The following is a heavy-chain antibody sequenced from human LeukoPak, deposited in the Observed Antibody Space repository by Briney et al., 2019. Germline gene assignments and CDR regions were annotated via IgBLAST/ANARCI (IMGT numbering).Heavy chain of an antibody. CDR2: INHSGST. J-gene: IGHJ4*02. Sequence: SETLSLTCAVHGGSFSGYYWSWIRQPPGKGLEWIGEINHSGSTNYNPPLKSRVTIAVDTSKNQFSMKLSSVTAADTAVYYCARRRRLAAGYFDYWGQGTLVTVSS. V-gene: IGHV4-34*01. D-gene: IGHD6-13*01. CDR1: GGSFSGYY. CDR3: ARRRRLAAGYFDY.